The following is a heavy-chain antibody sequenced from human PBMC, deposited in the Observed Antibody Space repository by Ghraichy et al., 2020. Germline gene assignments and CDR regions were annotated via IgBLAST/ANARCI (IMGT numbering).Heavy chain of an antibody. J-gene: IGHJ6*02. CDR3: ARDPVDTAMVTTSVRGGWYYGMDV. CDR1: GGSVSSGSYY. V-gene: IGHV4-61*01. Sequence: SETLSLTCTVSGGSVSSGSYYWSWIRQPPGKGLEWIGYIYYSGSTNYNPSLKSRVTISVDTSKNQFSLKLSSVTAADTAVYYCARDPVDTAMVTTSVRGGWYYGMDVWGQGTTVTVSS. D-gene: IGHD5-18*01. CDR2: IYYSGST.